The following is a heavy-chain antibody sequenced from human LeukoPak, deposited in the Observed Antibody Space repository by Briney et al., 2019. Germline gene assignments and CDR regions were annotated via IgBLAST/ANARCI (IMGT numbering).Heavy chain of an antibody. J-gene: IGHJ4*02. D-gene: IGHD5-24*01. Sequence: GASVKVSCKASGYTFTGYYMHWVRQAPGQGLEWMGWINPNSGGTNYAQKFQDRVTMNRDTSTNTVSMELRSLTSDDTAVYFCARHSKDGYNSKFDHWGQGSLVTVSS. V-gene: IGHV1-2*02. CDR1: GYTFTGYY. CDR3: ARHSKDGYNSKFDH. CDR2: INPNSGGT.